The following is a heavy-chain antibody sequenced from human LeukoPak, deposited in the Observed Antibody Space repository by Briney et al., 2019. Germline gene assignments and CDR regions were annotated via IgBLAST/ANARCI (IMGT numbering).Heavy chain of an antibody. V-gene: IGHV4-39*07. Sequence: SETLSLTCTVSGGSISSSSYYWGWIRQPPGKGLEWIGSIYYSGSTNYNPSLRSRVTISVDTSKNQFSLKLSSVTAADTAVYYCARFGGAGWFDPWGQGTLVTVSS. J-gene: IGHJ5*02. CDR3: ARFGGAGWFDP. CDR1: GGSISSSSYY. CDR2: IYYSGST. D-gene: IGHD3-10*01.